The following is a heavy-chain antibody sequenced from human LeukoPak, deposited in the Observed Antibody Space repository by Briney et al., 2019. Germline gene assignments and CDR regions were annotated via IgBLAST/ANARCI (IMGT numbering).Heavy chain of an antibody. Sequence: QTGGSLRLSCAASAFTFSSYWMHWVRQAPGKGLVWVSRINSDGSSTSYADSVKGRFTISRDNAKNTLYLQMNSLRAEDTAMYYCARGSDCSGGSCYSYWYFDLWGRGTLVTVSS. D-gene: IGHD2-15*01. CDR1: AFTFSSYW. V-gene: IGHV3-74*01. CDR2: INSDGSST. CDR3: ARGSDCSGGSCYSYWYFDL. J-gene: IGHJ2*01.